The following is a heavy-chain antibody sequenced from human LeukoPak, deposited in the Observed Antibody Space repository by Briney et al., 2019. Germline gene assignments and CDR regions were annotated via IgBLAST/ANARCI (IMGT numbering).Heavy chain of an antibody. CDR3: ARGSSWFHY. J-gene: IGHJ4*02. D-gene: IGHD6-13*01. V-gene: IGHV4-4*07. CDR1: GDSISSNS. CDR2: ISTSGST. Sequence: SETLSLTCTVSGDSISSNSWTWVRQPAGEGLEWIGRISTSGSTYYNPSLKSRVTMSIDTSKNQFSLRLSSVTAADTAMYYCARGSSWFHYWGQGTLVTVSS.